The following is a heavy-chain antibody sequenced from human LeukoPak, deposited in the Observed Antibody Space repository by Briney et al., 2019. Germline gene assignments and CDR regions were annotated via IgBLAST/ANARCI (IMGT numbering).Heavy chain of an antibody. CDR3: ARRFWDTSAPTAFDM. CDR2: IKSKTDGGTT. D-gene: IGHD3-10*01. J-gene: IGHJ3*02. V-gene: IGHV3-15*01. CDR1: GFTFSNAW. Sequence: GGSLRLSCAASGFTFSNAWMSWVRQAPGKGLEWVGRIKSKTDGGTTDYAAPVKGRFTISRDNAKNSLDLQMDSLRAEDTAIYYCARRFWDTSAPTAFDMWGQGTMVTVSS.